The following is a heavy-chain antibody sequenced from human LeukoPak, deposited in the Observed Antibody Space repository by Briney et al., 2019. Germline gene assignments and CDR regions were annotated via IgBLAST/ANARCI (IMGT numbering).Heavy chain of an antibody. J-gene: IGHJ3*02. V-gene: IGHV3-48*01. Sequence: PGGSLRLSCAASGFTFSTYSMNWVRQAPGQGLEWVSYISSRSATIYYADSVKGRFTISRDNAKNSLCLQMNSLRAEDTAVYYCAREGYCNNTSCSLNAFDIWGQGTMVTVSS. D-gene: IGHD2-2*01. CDR2: ISSRSATI. CDR1: GFTFSTYS. CDR3: AREGYCNNTSCSLNAFDI.